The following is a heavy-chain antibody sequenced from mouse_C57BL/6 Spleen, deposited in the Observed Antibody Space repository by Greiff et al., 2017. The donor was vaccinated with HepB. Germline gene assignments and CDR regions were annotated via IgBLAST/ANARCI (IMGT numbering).Heavy chain of an antibody. CDR3: ARRQPSYYAMDY. CDR2: ISDGGSYT. Sequence: DVKLVESGGGLVKPGGSLKLSCAASGFTFSSYAMSWVRQTPEKRLEWVATISDGGSYTYYPDNVKGRFTISRDNAKNNLYLQMSHLKSEDTAMYYCARRQPSYYAMDYWGQGTSVTVSS. CDR1: GFTFSSYA. J-gene: IGHJ4*01. D-gene: IGHD3-2*01. V-gene: IGHV5-4*03.